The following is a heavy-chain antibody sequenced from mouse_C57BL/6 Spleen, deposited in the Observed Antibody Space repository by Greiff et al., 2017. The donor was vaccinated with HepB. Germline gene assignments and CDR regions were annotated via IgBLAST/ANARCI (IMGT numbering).Heavy chain of an antibody. CDR3: AIIYYSNYLDY. D-gene: IGHD2-5*01. CDR1: GYTFTSYW. Sequence: QVQLQQPGAELVKPGASVKLSCKASGYTFTSYWMHWVKQRPGQGLEWIGRIHPSDSDTNYNQKFKGKATLTVDKSSSTAYMPLSSLTSEDSAVYYCAIIYYSNYLDYWGQGTSVTVSS. CDR2: IHPSDSDT. V-gene: IGHV1-74*01. J-gene: IGHJ4*01.